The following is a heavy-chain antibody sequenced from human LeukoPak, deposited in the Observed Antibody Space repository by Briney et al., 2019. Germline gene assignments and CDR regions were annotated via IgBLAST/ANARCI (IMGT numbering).Heavy chain of an antibody. CDR3: ARVKYQLLPFDP. J-gene: IGHJ5*02. CDR1: GYSISSGYY. CDR2: IYHSGST. D-gene: IGHD2-2*01. V-gene: IGHV4-38-2*01. Sequence: SETLSLTCAVSGYSISSGYYWGWIRQPPGKGLEWIGSIYHSGSTYYNPSLKSRVTISVDTSKNQFSLKLSSVTAADTAVYYCARVKYQLLPFDPWGQGTLVTVSP.